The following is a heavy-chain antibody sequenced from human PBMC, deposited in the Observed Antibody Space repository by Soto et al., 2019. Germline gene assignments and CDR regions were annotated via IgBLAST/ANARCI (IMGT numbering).Heavy chain of an antibody. J-gene: IGHJ6*03. CDR3: AKGFCSSTRCLTYSYMDV. CDR1: GFSFDEYA. D-gene: IGHD2-2*01. CDR2: VSWNSGTM. V-gene: IGHV3-9*01. Sequence: DVQLVESGGGLVQPGRSLRLSCAASGFSFDEYAMHWVRQAPGKGLEWVSGVSWNSGTMGYGDSVRGRFAISRDNAKNPLYLQMNSLTTEDTALYYCAKGFCSSTRCLTYSYMDVWGKGTTVTVSS.